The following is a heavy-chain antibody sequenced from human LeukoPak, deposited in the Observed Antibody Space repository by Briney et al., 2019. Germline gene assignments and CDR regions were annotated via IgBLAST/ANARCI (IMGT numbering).Heavy chain of an antibody. J-gene: IGHJ4*02. CDR3: AAGASGSSEHPFGY. Sequence: ASVKVSCTASGFTFTSSAVQWVRQARGQRLEWTGWIVVGSGNTNYAQKFQERVTITRDMSTSTAYMELSSLRSEDTAVYYCAAGASGSSEHPFGYWGQGTLVTVSS. D-gene: IGHD1-26*01. V-gene: IGHV1-58*01. CDR2: IVVGSGNT. CDR1: GFTFTSSA.